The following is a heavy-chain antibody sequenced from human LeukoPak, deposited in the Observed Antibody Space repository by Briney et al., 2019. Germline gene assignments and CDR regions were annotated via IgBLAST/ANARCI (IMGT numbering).Heavy chain of an antibody. CDR2: INGGGGIT. J-gene: IGHJ4*02. Sequence: GGSLRLSCAASGFTFSNYALSWVRQSPGKGLEWVSGINGGGGITYYADSVKGRFTISRDNSRNTLFLQMNSLRAEDTALYYCAKEDDTAFDYWGQGTLVTVSS. V-gene: IGHV3-23*01. D-gene: IGHD5-18*01. CDR1: GFTFSNYA. CDR3: AKEDDTAFDY.